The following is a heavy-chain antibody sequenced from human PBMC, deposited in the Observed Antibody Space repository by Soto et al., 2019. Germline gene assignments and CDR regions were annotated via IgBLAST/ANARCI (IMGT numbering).Heavy chain of an antibody. V-gene: IGHV1-46*02. D-gene: IGHD2-21*02. J-gene: IGHJ4*02. CDR3: ARPLAPYCGGDCFSGFDY. CDR2: LNPSSGST. Sequence: GASVKVSCKASGYTFNNYYIHWVRQAPGQGLEWMGILNPSSGSTKFAQRLQGRVTLTRDTSTTTVYMELSSLRSEDTAVYYCARPLAPYCGGDCFSGFDYWGQGTQVTVSS. CDR1: GYTFNNYY.